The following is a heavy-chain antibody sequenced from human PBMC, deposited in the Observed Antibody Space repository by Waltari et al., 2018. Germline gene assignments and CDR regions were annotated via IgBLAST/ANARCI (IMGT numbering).Heavy chain of an antibody. J-gene: IGHJ4*02. CDR1: GFAFSSYS. Sequence: EVQLVKSGGGLVKPGGSLRLSCAAYGFAFSSYSMNWVRQAPGKGLEWVSSISSRFRYTYYTDSVKGRFTISRDNAKNALYLQMNSLRAEDTAVYFCARDHIVGAMDYWSQGTLVTVSS. CDR2: ISSRFRYT. CDR3: ARDHIVGAMDY. V-gene: IGHV3-21*01. D-gene: IGHD1-26*01.